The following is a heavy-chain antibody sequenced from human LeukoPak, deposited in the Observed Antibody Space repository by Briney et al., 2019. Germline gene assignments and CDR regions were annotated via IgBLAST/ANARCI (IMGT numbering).Heavy chain of an antibody. Sequence: PGGSLRLSCAASAITSSTYAMSWVRQAPGKGLECVSVISGGAGSTYYADSVKGRFTISRDNSKNTLYLQMNSLRAEDTAVYYCARGVAPWSFDYWGQGTLVTVSS. D-gene: IGHD2-15*01. CDR1: AITSSTYA. V-gene: IGHV3-23*01. CDR3: ARGVAPWSFDY. J-gene: IGHJ4*02. CDR2: ISGGAGST.